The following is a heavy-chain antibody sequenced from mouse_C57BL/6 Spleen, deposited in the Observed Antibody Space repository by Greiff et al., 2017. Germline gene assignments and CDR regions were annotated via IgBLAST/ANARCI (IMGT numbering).Heavy chain of an antibody. Sequence: LVESGAELVKPGASVKISCKASGYAFSSYWMNWVKQRPGKGLEWIGQIYPGDGDTNYNGKFKGKATLTADKSSSTAYMQLSSLTSEDSAVYFCARGVERYYFDYWGQGTTLTVSS. CDR2: IYPGDGDT. D-gene: IGHD1-1*01. J-gene: IGHJ2*01. V-gene: IGHV1-80*01. CDR3: ARGVERYYFDY. CDR1: GYAFSSYW.